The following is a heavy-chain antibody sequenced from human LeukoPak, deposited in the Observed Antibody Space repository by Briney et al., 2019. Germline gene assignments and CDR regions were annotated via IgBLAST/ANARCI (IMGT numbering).Heavy chain of an antibody. V-gene: IGHV3-11*01. Sequence: GGSXRLSCAASGFTFSDYYMSWIRQAPGKGLEWVSYISSSGSTIYYADFLKGRFTISRDNAKKSLYLQMNSLRAEDTAVYYCAGSPYVWGSYRYTGGYYFDYWGQGTLVTVSS. D-gene: IGHD3-16*02. CDR2: ISSSGSTI. J-gene: IGHJ4*02. CDR3: AGSPYVWGSYRYTGGYYFDY. CDR1: GFTFSDYY.